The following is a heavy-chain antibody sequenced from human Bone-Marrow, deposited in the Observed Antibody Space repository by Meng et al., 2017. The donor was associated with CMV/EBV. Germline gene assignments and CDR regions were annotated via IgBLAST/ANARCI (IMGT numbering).Heavy chain of an antibody. CDR2: INIDGTAT. J-gene: IGHJ5*02. CDR1: GFTFSGYW. V-gene: IGHV3-74*01. CDR3: AKAVVPAAMAWFDP. Sequence: SGFTFSGYWMQWVRQVPGKGLEWVSHINIDGTATSYADSVKGRFTISRDNAKNMLYLQMNSLRAEDTAVYYCAKAVVPAAMAWFDPWGQGTLVTVSS. D-gene: IGHD2-2*01.